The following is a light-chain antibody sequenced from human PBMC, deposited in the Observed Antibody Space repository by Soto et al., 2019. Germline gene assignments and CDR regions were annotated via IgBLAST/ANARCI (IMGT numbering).Light chain of an antibody. CDR2: SNN. Sequence: QPVLTQPPSASGTPGQRVTISCSGSSSNIGRNTVNWYQQFPGTAPKLLMYSNNQRPSGVPDRFSGSKSGTSASLAISGLQSEDEADYCCAAWDDSLNGPVFGGGTKLTVL. V-gene: IGLV1-44*01. CDR3: AAWDDSLNGPV. CDR1: SSNIGRNT. J-gene: IGLJ3*02.